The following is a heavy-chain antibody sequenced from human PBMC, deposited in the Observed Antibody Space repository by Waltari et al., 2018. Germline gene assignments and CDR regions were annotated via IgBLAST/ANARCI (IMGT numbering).Heavy chain of an antibody. CDR2: IRPYSGDT. D-gene: IGHD6-19*01. Sequence: QAQLVQSGPEVKKPGASVRLSCKASGYWFTNYGIGWVRQAPGQGLEWMGWIRPYSGDTTYARTLQGRVTVTADTSTGTAHMDLRSLKSEDTAVYYCVRESSGWFAMDVWGQGTTVTVSS. V-gene: IGHV1-18*04. J-gene: IGHJ6*02. CDR1: GYWFTNYG. CDR3: VRESSGWFAMDV.